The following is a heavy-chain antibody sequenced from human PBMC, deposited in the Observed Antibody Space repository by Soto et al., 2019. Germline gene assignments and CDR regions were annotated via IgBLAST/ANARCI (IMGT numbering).Heavy chain of an antibody. V-gene: IGHV1-69*02. CDR2: IIPILGIA. D-gene: IGHD3-16*01. CDR3: ARALGYYYMDV. CDR1: GGSISSYT. J-gene: IGHJ6*03. Sequence: VKVSCKSSGGSISSYTISWVRKAPGQGLEWMGRIIPILGIANYAQKFQGRVTITADKSTSAAYMELSSLRSGDTAVYYCARALGYYYMDVWGKGTTVTVSS.